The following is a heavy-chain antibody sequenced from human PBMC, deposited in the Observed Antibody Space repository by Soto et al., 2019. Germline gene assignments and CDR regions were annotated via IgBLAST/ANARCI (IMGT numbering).Heavy chain of an antibody. CDR3: ARLTTVTSIIDY. Sequence: PSETLSLTCTVSGGSISSGDYYWSWIRQPPGKGLEWIGYIYYSGSTYYNPSLKSRVTISVDTSKKQFSLKLSSVTAADTAVYYCARLTTVTSIIDYWGQGTLVTVYS. D-gene: IGHD4-17*01. V-gene: IGHV4-30-4*01. CDR2: IYYSGST. J-gene: IGHJ4*02. CDR1: GGSISSGDYY.